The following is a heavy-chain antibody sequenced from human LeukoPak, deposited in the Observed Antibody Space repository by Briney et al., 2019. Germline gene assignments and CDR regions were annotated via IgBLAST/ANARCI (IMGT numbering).Heavy chain of an antibody. CDR1: GGSFSGYY. J-gene: IGHJ4*02. Sequence: PSETLSLTCAVYGGSFSGYYWSLIRQPPGKGLEWIGEIKHSGSTNYNPSLKSRVTISVDTSKNQFSLKLSSVTAADTAVYYCARTTVRFSSYYFDYWGQGTLVTVSS. CDR3: ARTTVRFSSYYFDY. D-gene: IGHD4-17*01. CDR2: IKHSGST. V-gene: IGHV4-34*01.